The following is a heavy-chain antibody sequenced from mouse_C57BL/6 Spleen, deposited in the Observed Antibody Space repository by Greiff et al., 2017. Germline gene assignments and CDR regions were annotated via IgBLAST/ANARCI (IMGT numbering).Heavy chain of an antibody. J-gene: IGHJ1*03. Sequence: QVQLQQPGAELVRPGSSVKLSCKASGYTFTSYWMHWVKQRPIQGLEWIGNIDPSDSETHYNQKFKDKATLTVDKSSSTAYMQLSSLTSEDSAVYYCARSPYCYGSSYWYFDVWGTGTTVTVSS. CDR2: IDPSDSET. V-gene: IGHV1-52*01. D-gene: IGHD1-1*01. CDR3: ARSPYCYGSSYWYFDV. CDR1: GYTFTSYW.